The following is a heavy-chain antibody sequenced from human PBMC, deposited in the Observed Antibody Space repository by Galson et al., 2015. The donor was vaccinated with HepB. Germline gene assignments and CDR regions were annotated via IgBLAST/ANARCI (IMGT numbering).Heavy chain of an antibody. CDR2: ISGPTGRT. D-gene: IGHD6-13*01. Sequence: SLRLSCAASGFTFSSHAMSWVRQAPGRGLGWVPAISGPTGRTYYADSVKGRFTISSDNSKNTLYLQMSSLRADDTAIYYCAKLFSGGSGWYVGFEIWGQGTMVTVSS. CDR1: GFTFSSHA. CDR3: AKLFSGGSGWYVGFEI. V-gene: IGHV3-23*01. J-gene: IGHJ3*02.